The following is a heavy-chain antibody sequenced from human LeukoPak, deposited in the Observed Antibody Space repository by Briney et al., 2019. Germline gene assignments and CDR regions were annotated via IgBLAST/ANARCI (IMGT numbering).Heavy chain of an antibody. J-gene: IGHJ4*02. V-gene: IGHV3-30*02. Sequence: GGSLRLSCAASGFTFSTYVMHWVRRTPGKGLEWVSFIRYDGSNKYYADSVKGRFTISRDNSKNTLYLQMNSLRAEDTAVYYCLLGNFDYWGQGTLVTVSS. CDR2: IRYDGSNK. D-gene: IGHD3-16*01. CDR1: GFTFSTYV. CDR3: LLGNFDY.